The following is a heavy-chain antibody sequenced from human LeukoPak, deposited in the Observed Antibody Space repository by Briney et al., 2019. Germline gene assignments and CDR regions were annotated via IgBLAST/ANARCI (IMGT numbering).Heavy chain of an antibody. J-gene: IGHJ5*02. Sequence: ASVKVSCKASGYTFTGYYMHWVRQAPGQGLEWMGWINPNSGGTNYAQKFQGSVTMTRDTYISTAYMELSRLRSDDTAVYYCAREYYYDSSGYFNWFDPWGQGTLVTVSS. V-gene: IGHV1-2*02. CDR2: INPNSGGT. CDR3: AREYYYDSSGYFNWFDP. D-gene: IGHD3-22*01. CDR1: GYTFTGYY.